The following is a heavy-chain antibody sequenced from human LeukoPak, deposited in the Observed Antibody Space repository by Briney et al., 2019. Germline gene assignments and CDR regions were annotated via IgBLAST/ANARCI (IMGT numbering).Heavy chain of an antibody. CDR3: ARVYCSGGSCYPPFSYYGMDV. D-gene: IGHD2-15*01. CDR2: INTNTGNP. Sequence: ASVKVSCKASGYTFTNYAMNWVRQAPGQGLEWMGWINTNTGNPTYAQGFTGRFVFSLDTSVSTAYLQISSLKAEDTAVYYCARVYCSGGSCYPPFSYYGMDVWGQGTTVTVSS. V-gene: IGHV7-4-1*02. J-gene: IGHJ6*02. CDR1: GYTFTNYA.